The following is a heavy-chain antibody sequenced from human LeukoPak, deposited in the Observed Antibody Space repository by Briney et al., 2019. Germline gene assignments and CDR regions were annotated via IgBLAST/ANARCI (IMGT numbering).Heavy chain of an antibody. J-gene: IGHJ6*02. CDR1: GGSFRGYY. CDR3: ARVGGWQLGPMYYYYYGMDV. CDR2: INHSGST. Sequence: PSETLSLTCAVYGGSFRGYYWSWIRQPPGKGLEWIGEINHSGSTNYNPSLKSRVTISVDTSKNQFSLKLSSVTAADTAVYYCARVGGWQLGPMYYYYYGMDVWGQGTTVTVSS. D-gene: IGHD6-6*01. V-gene: IGHV4-34*01.